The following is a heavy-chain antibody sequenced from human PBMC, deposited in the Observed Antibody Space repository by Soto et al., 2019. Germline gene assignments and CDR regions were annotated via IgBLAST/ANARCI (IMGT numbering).Heavy chain of an antibody. CDR1: GYTQNDLS. V-gene: IGHV1-24*01. J-gene: IGHJ6*02. Sequence: ASVKVSCKVSGYTQNDLSRQWVRQENEKGLEWMGGFDPEDGETIYAQKFQGRVTMTEDTSTDTAYMELSSLRSEDTAVYYCATGARRYYYGSGSYKRYYYYYGMDVWGQGTTVTVSS. CDR3: ATGARRYYYGSGSYKRYYYYYGMDV. D-gene: IGHD3-10*01. CDR2: FDPEDGET.